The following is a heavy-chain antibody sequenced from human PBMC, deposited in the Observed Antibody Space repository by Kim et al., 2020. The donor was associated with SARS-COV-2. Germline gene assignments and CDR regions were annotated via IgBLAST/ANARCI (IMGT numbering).Heavy chain of an antibody. CDR1: GGSFSGYY. D-gene: IGHD3-22*01. Sequence: SETLSLTCAVYGGSFSGYYWSWIRQPPGKGLEWIGEINHSGSTNYNPSLKSRVTISVDTSKNQFSLKLSSVTAADTAVYYCARGSTMIVVVIPGHFDYWGQGTLVTVSS. V-gene: IGHV4-34*01. CDR2: INHSGST. CDR3: ARGSTMIVVVIPGHFDY. J-gene: IGHJ4*02.